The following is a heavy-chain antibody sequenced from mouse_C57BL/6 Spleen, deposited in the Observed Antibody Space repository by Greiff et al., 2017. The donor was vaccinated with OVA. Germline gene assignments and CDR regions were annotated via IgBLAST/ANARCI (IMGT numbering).Heavy chain of an antibody. CDR3: ARLTTGVGGARYFDV. D-gene: IGHD1-1*01. CDR2: VYPYNGGT. V-gene: IGHV1-36*01. J-gene: IGHJ1*03. CDR1: GFTFTDYY. Sequence: VQLKESGPVLVKPGPSVKISCKASGFTFTDYYMHWVKQSHGKSLEWIGLVYPYNGGTSYNQKFKGKATLTVDTSSSTAYMERNSLTSEDSAVYYCARLTTGVGGARYFDVWGTGTTVTVSS.